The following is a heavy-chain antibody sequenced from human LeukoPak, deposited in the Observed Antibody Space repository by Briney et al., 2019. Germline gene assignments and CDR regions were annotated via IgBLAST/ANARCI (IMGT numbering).Heavy chain of an antibody. CDR1: GFTFSSYG. J-gene: IGHJ5*02. Sequence: GGSLRLSCAASGFTFSSYGMHWVRQAPGKGLEWVAVISYDGSNKYYADSVKGRFTISRDNSKNTLYLQMNSLRAEDTAVYYCGSGYNWFDPWGQGTLVTVSS. D-gene: IGHD5-12*01. V-gene: IGHV3-30*03. CDR2: ISYDGSNK. CDR3: GSGYNWFDP.